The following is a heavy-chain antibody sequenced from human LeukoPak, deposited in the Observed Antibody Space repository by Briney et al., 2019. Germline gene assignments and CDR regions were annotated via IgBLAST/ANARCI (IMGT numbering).Heavy chain of an antibody. D-gene: IGHD3-22*01. CDR1: CGSFSCFY. CDR3: ARGRLRRSWTSNSSGGAWNDY. J-gene: IGHJ4*02. Sequence: PSETLSLTYALYCGSFSCFYWNWIRRPPRKGLDWIGEIYYSGSTNYNPSLMSRVTMSTDTPKNQLSLRLTSVTAADTAVYYCARGRLRRSWTSNSSGGAWNDYWGQGTLVTVSS. V-gene: IGHV4-34*01. CDR2: IYYSGST.